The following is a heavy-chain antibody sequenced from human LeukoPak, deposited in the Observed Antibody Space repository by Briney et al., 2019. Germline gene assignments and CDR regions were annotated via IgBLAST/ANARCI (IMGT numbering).Heavy chain of an antibody. CDR1: GFTFDDYA. J-gene: IGHJ4*02. CDR3: AKDGHWDPYYFDY. V-gene: IGHV3-9*01. Sequence: PGRSLRLSCAASGFTFDDYAMHWVRQAPGKGLEWVSGISWNSGSIGYADSVKGRFTISRDNSKNTLYLQMNSLRAEDTAVYYCAKDGHWDPYYFDYWGQGTLVTVSS. D-gene: IGHD7-27*01. CDR2: ISWNSGSI.